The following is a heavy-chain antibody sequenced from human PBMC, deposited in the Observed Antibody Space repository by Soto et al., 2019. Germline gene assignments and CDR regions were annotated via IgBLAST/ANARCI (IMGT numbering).Heavy chain of an antibody. J-gene: IGHJ5*02. Sequence: SLNLSIVAPGGIFSNDCMHWGRQAPGKGLEWVAFVSSDGNNKYYAESVKGRFTISRDNAKNTLYLQVDRLTVDDTAVYYCAKDRVIQLLPIWPDPWGQGTLVTIS. CDR1: GGIFSNDC. CDR2: VSSDGNNK. CDR3: AKDRVIQLLPIWPDP. V-gene: IGHV3-30*18. D-gene: IGHD2-2*01.